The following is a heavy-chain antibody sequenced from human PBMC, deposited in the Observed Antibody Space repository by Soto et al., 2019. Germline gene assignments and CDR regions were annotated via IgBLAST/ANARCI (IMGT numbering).Heavy chain of an antibody. CDR1: GFTFGDYA. J-gene: IGHJ4*02. D-gene: IGHD4-17*01. V-gene: IGHV3-49*04. CDR3: TRDDYGGNSGGY. Sequence: GGPLRLSCTASGFTFGDYAMSWVRQAPGKGLEWVGFIRSKAYGGTTEYAASVKGRFTISRDDSKSIAYLQMNSLKTKDTAVYYCTRDDYGGNSGGYWGQGTLVTVSS. CDR2: IRSKAYGGTT.